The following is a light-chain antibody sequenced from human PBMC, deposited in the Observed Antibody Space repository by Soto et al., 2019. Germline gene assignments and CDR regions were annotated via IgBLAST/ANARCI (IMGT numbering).Light chain of an antibody. CDR3: CSYAGGNTWV. Sequence: QSALSQPASVSGSPGQSVTISCTGSSSDVGVFNLVSWYQQFPGTAPKVIIYEDNKRPSGISTRFSGSKSGNTAYLTIFGLQAEDEADYYCCSYAGGNTWVFGGGTKVTVL. CDR2: EDN. V-gene: IGLV2-23*01. J-gene: IGLJ3*02. CDR1: SSDVGVFNL.